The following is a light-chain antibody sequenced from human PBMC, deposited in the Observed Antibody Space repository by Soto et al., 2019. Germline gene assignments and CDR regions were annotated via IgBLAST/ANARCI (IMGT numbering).Light chain of an antibody. CDR1: QGISTF. V-gene: IGKV1-9*01. CDR2: AAS. Sequence: DIQLTQSPSFLSASVGDRVTITCRASQGISTFLAWYQQRPGKAPKLLIYAASTLQGGVTSRFSGSVSGTELTLKISSLQPEDFAEYHCHQVISYPPCFRPATIVDIK. J-gene: IGKJ3*01. CDR3: HQVISYPPC.